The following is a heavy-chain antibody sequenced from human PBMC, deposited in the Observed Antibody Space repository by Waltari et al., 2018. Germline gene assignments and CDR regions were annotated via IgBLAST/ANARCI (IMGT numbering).Heavy chain of an antibody. D-gene: IGHD3-22*01. CDR1: GGTFSSYA. CDR2: IIPIVGTA. J-gene: IGHJ3*02. CDR3: ARHYYDSSGYSFDI. Sequence: QVQLVQSGAEVKKPGSSVKVSCKASGGTFSSYAISWVRQAPGQGLEWMGGIIPIVGTANYERKFQGRVTIAADESTSTAYRELSSLRSEDTAVYYCARHYYDSSGYSFDIWGQGTMVTVSS. V-gene: IGHV1-69*01.